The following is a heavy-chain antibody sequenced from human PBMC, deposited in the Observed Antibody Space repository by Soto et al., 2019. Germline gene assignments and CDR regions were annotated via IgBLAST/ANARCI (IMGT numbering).Heavy chain of an antibody. CDR3: AREPRYCRGGSCSITGDAYDI. D-gene: IGHD2-15*01. CDR2: ISNRGDT. Sequence: EVHLVESGGGLVQPGGSLRLSCTASGFIVSDTYVNWVRQAPGKGLEWVSVISNRGDTHYADSVRGRFSLSRDISDNTLHLQMNNLRGEDTAFYYCAREPRYCRGGSCSITGDAYDIWGQGTMVTVSS. CDR1: GFIVSDTY. V-gene: IGHV3-66*01. J-gene: IGHJ3*02.